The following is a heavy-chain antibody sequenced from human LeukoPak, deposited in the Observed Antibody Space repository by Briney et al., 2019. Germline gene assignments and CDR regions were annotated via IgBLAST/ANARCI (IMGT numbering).Heavy chain of an antibody. Sequence: GGSLRLSCAASGFTFSSYAMSWVRQAPGEGLEWVSAISGSGGSTYYADSVKGRFTISRDNSKNTLYLQMNSLRAEDTAVYYCAKEDVGYYYDSSGYYDYWGQGTLVTVSS. D-gene: IGHD3-22*01. CDR1: GFTFSSYA. CDR3: AKEDVGYYYDSSGYYDY. CDR2: ISGSGGST. V-gene: IGHV3-23*01. J-gene: IGHJ4*02.